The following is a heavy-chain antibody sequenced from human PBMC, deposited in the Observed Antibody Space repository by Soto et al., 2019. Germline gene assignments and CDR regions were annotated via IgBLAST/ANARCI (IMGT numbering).Heavy chain of an antibody. CDR1: GFTFSAYG. CDR3: ARARYYDSSGYYSAFDY. J-gene: IGHJ4*02. V-gene: IGHV3-33*01. D-gene: IGHD3-22*01. CDR2: IWYDGSYK. Sequence: LRLFCAASGFTFSAYGIHWVRQAPGKGLEWVSVIWYDGSYKFYADSVKGRFTISRDNSKNTLFLQMNSLRAEDTAVYYCARARYYDSSGYYSAFDYWGQGTLVTVSS.